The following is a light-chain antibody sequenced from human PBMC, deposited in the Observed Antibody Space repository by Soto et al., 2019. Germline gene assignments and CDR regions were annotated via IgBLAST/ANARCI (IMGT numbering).Light chain of an antibody. V-gene: IGLV1-47*01. CDR3: AAWDASLSGYYV. Sequence: QSVLTQPASASGTPGQRVTISCSGSSSNIGSNYVYWYQQLPGTAPKLLIYRNNHRPSGVPDRFSGSKSGNSASLAISGLRSEDEADYYCAAWDASLSGYYVFGTGTKLTVL. CDR2: RNN. J-gene: IGLJ1*01. CDR1: SSNIGSNY.